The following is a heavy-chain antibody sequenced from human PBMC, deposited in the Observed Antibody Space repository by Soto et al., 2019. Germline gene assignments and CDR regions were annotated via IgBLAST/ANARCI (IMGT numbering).Heavy chain of an antibody. CDR3: TRRGSTSSSSWYYP. Sequence: SLRLSCTASGFTFGDYAMSWFRQAPGKGLEWVGFIRSKAYGGTTEYAASVKGRFTISRDDSKSIAYLQMNSLKTEDTAVYYCTRRGSTSSSSWYYPWGQGTLVTVSS. CDR1: GFTFGDYA. J-gene: IGHJ5*02. CDR2: IRSKAYGGTT. V-gene: IGHV3-49*03. D-gene: IGHD6-13*01.